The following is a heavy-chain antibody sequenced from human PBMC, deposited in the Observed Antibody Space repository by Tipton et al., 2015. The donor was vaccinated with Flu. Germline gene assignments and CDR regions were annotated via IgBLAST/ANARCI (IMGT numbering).Heavy chain of an antibody. J-gene: IGHJ4*02. CDR1: GGSIRSSSYY. D-gene: IGHD4-23*01. CDR2: MLYGGST. CDR3: ATEYRGGGNRYYFDY. V-gene: IGHV4-39*07. Sequence: TLSLTCTVSGGSIRSSSYYWGWIRQPPGKGPEWIGSMLYGGSTYYNPSLESRVTISLDTSKNQFSLKLSSVTAADTAVYYCATEYRGGGNRYYFDYWGQGTLVTVSS.